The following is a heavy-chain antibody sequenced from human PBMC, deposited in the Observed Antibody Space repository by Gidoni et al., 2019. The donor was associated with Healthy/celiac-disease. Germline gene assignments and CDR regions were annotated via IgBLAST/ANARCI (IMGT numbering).Heavy chain of an antibody. CDR1: GGSISSSSYY. D-gene: IGHD3-22*01. Sequence: QLQLQESGPGLVKPSETLSLTCTVSGGSISSSSYYWGWIRQPPGKGLEWIGSIYYSGSTYYNPSLKSRVTISVDTSKNQFSLKLSSVTAADTAVYYCARGRPDENYYDSSGRFDYWGQGTLVTVSS. CDR2: IYYSGST. CDR3: ARGRPDENYYDSSGRFDY. V-gene: IGHV4-39*01. J-gene: IGHJ4*02.